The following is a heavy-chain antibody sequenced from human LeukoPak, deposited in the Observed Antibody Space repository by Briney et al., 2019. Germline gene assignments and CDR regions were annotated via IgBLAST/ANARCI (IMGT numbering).Heavy chain of an antibody. Sequence: GVSLRLSCGPSGFTLSRHLMSWVRRSPGKWLECMTNIKQDGSEKYFVDSVKGRFTFSRDNAKNSLYLQMNSLRAEDTAVYYCARGDSGSSYRLFYFDFWGQRTLVTVSS. CDR1: GFTLSRHL. J-gene: IGHJ4*02. CDR2: IKQDGSEK. D-gene: IGHD1-26*01. CDR3: ARGDSGSSYRLFYFDF. V-gene: IGHV3-7*03.